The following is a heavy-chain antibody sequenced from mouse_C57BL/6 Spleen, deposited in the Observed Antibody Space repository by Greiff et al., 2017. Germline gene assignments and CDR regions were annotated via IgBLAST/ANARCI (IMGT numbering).Heavy chain of an antibody. J-gene: IGHJ4*01. Sequence: VQLQQSGPGLVQPSQSLSITCTVSGFSSTSYGVHWVRQSPGKGLEWLGVIWRGGSTDYNAAFMSRLSITKDNSKSQVFFKMNSLQADDTAIYYCAKNRVTPYYAMDYWGQGTSVTVSS. V-gene: IGHV2-5*01. D-gene: IGHD2-5*01. CDR3: AKNRVTPYYAMDY. CDR2: IWRGGST. CDR1: GFSSTSYG.